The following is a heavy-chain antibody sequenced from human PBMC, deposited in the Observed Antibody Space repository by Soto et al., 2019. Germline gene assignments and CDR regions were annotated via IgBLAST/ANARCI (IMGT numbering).Heavy chain of an antibody. J-gene: IGHJ4*02. CDR2: IYYSGTT. Sequence: QVQLQESGPGLVKPSDTLSLTCAVSGYSISSSNWWGWIRQPPGKGLEWIGYIYYSGTTYYNPSLKRRITMSVDTSKNQFSLKLTSVTAVDTAVYYCARREIQGPIDYWGQGTLVTVSS. CDR1: GYSISSSNW. D-gene: IGHD1-26*01. V-gene: IGHV4-28*01. CDR3: ARREIQGPIDY.